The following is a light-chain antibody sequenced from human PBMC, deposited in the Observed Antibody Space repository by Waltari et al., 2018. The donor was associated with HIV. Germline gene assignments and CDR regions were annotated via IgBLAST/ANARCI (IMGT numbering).Light chain of an antibody. CDR1: GLPKQY. J-gene: IGLJ3*02. CDR3: QSLDTSNTWV. CDR2: KDT. Sequence: SYELTQPPSVSVSPGQTARITCSGDGLPKQYAYWYQQKPGQAPVMEMYKDTERPSGIPERVSVSSSGTTVTLTISGVQAEDEADYHCQSLDTSNTWVFGGGTKLTVL. V-gene: IGLV3-25*03.